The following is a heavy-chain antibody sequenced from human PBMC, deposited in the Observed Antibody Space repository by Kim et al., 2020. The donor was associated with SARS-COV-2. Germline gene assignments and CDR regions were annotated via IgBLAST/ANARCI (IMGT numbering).Heavy chain of an antibody. CDR2: INAGNGDT. D-gene: IGHD1-20*01. J-gene: IGHJ5*02. Sequence: PSVKVSCKASGYTFAQFAMHWVRQAPGQSLEWMGWINAGNGDTKYSPKFQGRVTISRDTSASTAYMELSSLRSEDTAVYYCTSLGITSPGRFDPWGQGTLVTVSS. V-gene: IGHV1-3*01. CDR1: GYTFAQFA. CDR3: TSLGITSPGRFDP.